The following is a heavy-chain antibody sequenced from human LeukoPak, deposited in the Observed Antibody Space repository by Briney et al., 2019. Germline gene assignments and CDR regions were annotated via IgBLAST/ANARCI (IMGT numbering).Heavy chain of an antibody. Sequence: PSETLSLTCIVSGGSISSSSYYWGWIRQPPGKGLEWIGSIYYSGSTYYNPSLKSRVTISVDTSKNQFSLKLSSVTAADTAVYYCARSPSSSWTRFDYWGQGTLVTVSS. V-gene: IGHV4-39*01. CDR2: IYYSGST. D-gene: IGHD6-13*01. CDR1: GGSISSSSYY. CDR3: ARSPSSSWTRFDY. J-gene: IGHJ4*02.